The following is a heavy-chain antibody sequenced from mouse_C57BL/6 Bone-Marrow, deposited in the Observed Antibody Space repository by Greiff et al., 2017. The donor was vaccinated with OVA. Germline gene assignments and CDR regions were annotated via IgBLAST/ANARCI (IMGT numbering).Heavy chain of an antibody. J-gene: IGHJ1*03. Sequence: DVQLVESEGGLVQPGSSMKLSCTASGFTFSDYYMAWVRQVPEKGLEWVANINYDGSSTYYLDSLKSRFILSRDNAKNILYLQMSSLKSEDTATYYCARVITTVVATYWYFDVWGTGTTVTVSS. V-gene: IGHV5-16*01. CDR1: GFTFSDYY. CDR3: ARVITTVVATYWYFDV. D-gene: IGHD1-1*01. CDR2: INYDGSST.